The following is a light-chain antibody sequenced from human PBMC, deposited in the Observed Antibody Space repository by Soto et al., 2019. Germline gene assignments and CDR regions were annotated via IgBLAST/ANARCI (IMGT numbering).Light chain of an antibody. Sequence: DIQMTQSPSTLSASVGARVTITCRANQSISSWLAWYQQKPGKAPNLLIYRASTLESGVPSRFSGSGSGTEFTLTISSLQPDDSATYYCQQYNDYLTFGQGTKVEIK. CDR2: RAS. V-gene: IGKV1-5*03. J-gene: IGKJ1*01. CDR1: QSISSW. CDR3: QQYNDYLT.